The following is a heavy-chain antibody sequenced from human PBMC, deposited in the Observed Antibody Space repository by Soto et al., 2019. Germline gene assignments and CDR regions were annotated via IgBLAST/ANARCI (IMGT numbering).Heavy chain of an antibody. Sequence: EVQLVETGGGLIQPGGSLRLSCAASGFTVSSNYMSWVRQAPGKGLEWVSAISGSGGSTYYADSVKGRFTISRDNSKNTLYLQMNSLRAEDTAVYYCAKGGYSGYDSFDYWGQGTLVTVSS. CDR3: AKGGYSGYDSFDY. CDR2: ISGSGGST. CDR1: GFTVSSNY. V-gene: IGHV3-23*04. J-gene: IGHJ4*02. D-gene: IGHD5-12*01.